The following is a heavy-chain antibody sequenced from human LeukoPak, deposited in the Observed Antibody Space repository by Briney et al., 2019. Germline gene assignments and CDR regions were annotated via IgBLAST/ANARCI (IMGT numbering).Heavy chain of an antibody. CDR1: GFSLSNSGVG. CDR3: AHTRGVPTPIPTH. J-gene: IGHJ4*02. V-gene: IGHV2-5*01. CDR2: IFWTDDK. D-gene: IGHD2-2*02. Sequence: SGPTLVKPTQTLTLTCTFSGFSLSNSGVGVGWIRQPPGEALEWLAIIFWTDDKRYSPALRSRLTITKDTSKDQVVLTMTTLDPVDTATYYCAHTRGVPTPIPTHWGQGTLVTVSS.